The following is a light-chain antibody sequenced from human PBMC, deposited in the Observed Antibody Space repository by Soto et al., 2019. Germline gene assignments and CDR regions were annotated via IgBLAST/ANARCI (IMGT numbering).Light chain of an antibody. CDR1: SSDVGGYNS. CDR3: SSYAGSNNVV. Sequence: QSALTQPPSASGSPGQSVTISCTGTSSDVGGYNSVSWYQQHPGKAPKLVIYEVSKRPSGVPDRFSGSKSGNTASLTVSGLQAEDEADYYCSSYAGSNNVVFGGGTQLTVL. CDR2: EVS. V-gene: IGLV2-8*01. J-gene: IGLJ2*01.